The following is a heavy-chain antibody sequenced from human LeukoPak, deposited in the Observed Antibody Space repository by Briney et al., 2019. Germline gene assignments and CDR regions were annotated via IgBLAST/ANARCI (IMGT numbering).Heavy chain of an antibody. V-gene: IGHV1-18*01. Sequence: ASVKVSCKASGYTFTSYGISWVRQAPGQGLEWMGWISAYNGNTNYAQKLQGRVTMTRDMSTSTVYMELSSLRSEDTAVYSCARGEYSSPRSAFDIWGQGTMVTVSS. J-gene: IGHJ3*02. D-gene: IGHD6-6*01. CDR2: ISAYNGNT. CDR1: GYTFTSYG. CDR3: ARGEYSSPRSAFDI.